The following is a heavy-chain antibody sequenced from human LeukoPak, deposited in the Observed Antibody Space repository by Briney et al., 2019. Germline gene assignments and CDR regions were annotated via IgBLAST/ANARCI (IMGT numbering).Heavy chain of an antibody. J-gene: IGHJ4*02. Sequence: GAAVKVSCMPSRYSFTSYGIIWVRQAPGQGLEWMGWVSAYKGKTNYAQKLQGRVTMTTDTSTSTAYIELRSLRSDDTAVYYCARDVEGYVGIVVVPAATNFDYWGQGTLVTVSS. CDR1: RYSFTSYG. D-gene: IGHD2-2*03. CDR3: ARDVEGYVGIVVVPAATNFDY. CDR2: VSAYKGKT. V-gene: IGHV1-18*01.